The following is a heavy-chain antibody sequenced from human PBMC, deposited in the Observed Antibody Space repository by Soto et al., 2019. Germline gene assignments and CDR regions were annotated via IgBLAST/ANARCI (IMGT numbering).Heavy chain of an antibody. J-gene: IGHJ4*02. CDR2: ISYDGNNK. V-gene: IGHV3-30*18. D-gene: IGHD6-19*01. CDR1: GFTFGSYG. CDR3: AKRYSGGWYYLDH. Sequence: QVQLVESGGGVVQPGRSLGLSCAASGFTFGSYGMHWVRQAPGKGLEWMAVISYDGNNKHYSDSVKDRFTISGDNSKNTVYLQMNSLREEDTAIYYCAKRYSGGWYYLDHWGQGTLVTVSS.